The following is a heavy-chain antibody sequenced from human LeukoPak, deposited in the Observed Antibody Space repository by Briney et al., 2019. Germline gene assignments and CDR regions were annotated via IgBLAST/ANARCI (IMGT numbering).Heavy chain of an antibody. CDR1: GYTFTSYD. V-gene: IGHV1-8*01. CDR3: ASGGVAVAATSI. Sequence: ASVKVSCKASGYTFTSYDINWVRQATGQGLEWMGWMNPNSGNTGYAQKFQGRVTMTRNASISTAYMELSSLRSEDTAVYYCASGGVAVAATSIWGQGTLVTVSS. CDR2: MNPNSGNT. J-gene: IGHJ4*02. D-gene: IGHD6-19*01.